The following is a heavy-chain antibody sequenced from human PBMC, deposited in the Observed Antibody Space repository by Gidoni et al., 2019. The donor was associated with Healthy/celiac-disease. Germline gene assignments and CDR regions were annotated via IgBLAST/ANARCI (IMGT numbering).Heavy chain of an antibody. D-gene: IGHD3-10*01. CDR3: ARTALWFGELASLN. V-gene: IGHV3-48*03. Sequence: EVQLVESGGGLVQPGGSLRLSCAASGFTFSSYEMNWVRQAPGKGLEWVPYISSSGSTIYYADSVKGRFTISRDNAKNSLYLQMNSLRAEDTAVYYCARTALWFGELASLNWGQGTLVTVSS. J-gene: IGHJ4*02. CDR2: ISSSGSTI. CDR1: GFTFSSYE.